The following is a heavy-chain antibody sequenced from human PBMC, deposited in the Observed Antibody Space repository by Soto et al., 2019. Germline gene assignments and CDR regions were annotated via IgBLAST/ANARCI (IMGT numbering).Heavy chain of an antibody. CDR3: SADQPHMAMGWPV. D-gene: IGHD1-26*01. CDR1: GFDFGSFG. Sequence: QMQLVQSAAEVREPGTSVRVSCRASGFDFGSFGIQFLRQTRGRGLEWIGWIVVVSGSTNYARQFQGRVAISRDMSSSTAYLDLYDLKSDDTAVYFCSADQPHMAMGWPVWGQGTTVTVSS. V-gene: IGHV1-58*02. J-gene: IGHJ6*02. CDR2: IVVVSGST.